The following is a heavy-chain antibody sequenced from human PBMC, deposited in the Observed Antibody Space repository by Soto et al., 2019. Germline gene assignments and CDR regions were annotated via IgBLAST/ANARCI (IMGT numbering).Heavy chain of an antibody. V-gene: IGHV3-53*01. D-gene: IGHD3-3*01. CDR1: GFTVSSNY. CDR2: IYSGGST. CDR3: ARAHYDFWSGYLDY. J-gene: IGHJ4*02. Sequence: AGGSLRLSCAASGFTVSSNYMSWVRQAPGKGLEWVSVIYSGGSTYYADSVKGRFTISRDNSKNTLYLQMNSLRAEDTAVYYCARAHYDFWSGYLDYWGQGTLVTVSS.